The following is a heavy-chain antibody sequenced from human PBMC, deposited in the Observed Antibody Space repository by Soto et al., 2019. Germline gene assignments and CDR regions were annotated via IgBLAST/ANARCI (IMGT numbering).Heavy chain of an antibody. D-gene: IGHD4-17*01. J-gene: IGHJ4*02. CDR2: IRSKPKSYAT. CDR3: VGDSTTSDY. Sequence: EVQLVESGGGLVQPGGSLKLSCAASGFSFSDSAVHWVRQASGKGLEWFGRIRSKPKSYATEYGASVKGRFTISRDDYKKMAYLQMRSLKIEDTAVYYCVGDSTTSDYWGQGTLVTVSS. V-gene: IGHV3-73*01. CDR1: GFSFSDSA.